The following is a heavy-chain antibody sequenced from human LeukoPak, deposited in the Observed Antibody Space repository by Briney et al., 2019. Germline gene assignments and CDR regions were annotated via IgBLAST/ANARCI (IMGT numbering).Heavy chain of an antibody. CDR3: ARAGDSGGYRLDY. V-gene: IGHV3-21*01. CDR1: GFTFSSYS. CDR2: ISSSSSYI. D-gene: IGHD3-22*01. Sequence: GGSLRLSCAASGFTFSSYSMNWVRQAPGKGLEWVSSISSSSSYIYYADSVKGRFTISRDNAKNSLYLQMNSLRAEDTAVYYCARAGDSGGYRLDYWGQGTRVTVSS. J-gene: IGHJ4*02.